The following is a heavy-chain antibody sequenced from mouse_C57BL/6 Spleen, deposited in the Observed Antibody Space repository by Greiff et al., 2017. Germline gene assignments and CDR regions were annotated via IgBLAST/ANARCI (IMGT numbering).Heavy chain of an antibody. CDR3: ASGATRGDLAY. J-gene: IGHJ3*01. CDR1: GYTFTSYW. CDR2: IDPSDSET. V-gene: IGHV1-52*01. Sequence: QVQLQQPGAELVRPGSSVKLSCKASGYTFTSYWMHWVKQRPIQGLEWIGNIDPSDSETHYNQKFKDKATLTVDKSSSTAYMQLSSLTSEDSAVYYCASGATRGDLAYWGQGTMVTVSA.